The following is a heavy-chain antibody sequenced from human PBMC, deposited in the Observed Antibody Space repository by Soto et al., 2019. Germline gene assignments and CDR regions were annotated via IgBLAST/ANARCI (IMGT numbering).Heavy chain of an antibody. J-gene: IGHJ4*02. D-gene: IGHD6-13*01. CDR1: GFTFSSYA. Sequence: PGGSLRLSCAASGFTFSSYAMHWVRQAPGKGLEWVAVISYDGSNKYYADSVKGRFTISRDNSKNTLYLQMNSLRAEDTAVYYCAKGLRRSSSWSVGYFDYWGQGTLVTVSS. V-gene: IGHV3-30-3*01. CDR3: AKGLRRSSSWSVGYFDY. CDR2: ISYDGSNK.